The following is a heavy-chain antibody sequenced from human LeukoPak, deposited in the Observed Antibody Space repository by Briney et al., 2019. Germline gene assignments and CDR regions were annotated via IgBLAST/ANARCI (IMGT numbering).Heavy chain of an antibody. CDR3: ARRAIAVDSDYYYYGMDV. D-gene: IGHD6-19*01. J-gene: IGHJ6*02. CDR2: IYYSGST. Sequence: PSETLSLTCTVSGGSISSYYWSWIRQPPGKGLEWIGYIYYSGSTNYNPSLKSRVTISVDTSKNQFSLKLSSVTAADTAVYYCARRAIAVDSDYYYYGMDVWGQGTTVTVSS. V-gene: IGHV4-59*08. CDR1: GGSISSYY.